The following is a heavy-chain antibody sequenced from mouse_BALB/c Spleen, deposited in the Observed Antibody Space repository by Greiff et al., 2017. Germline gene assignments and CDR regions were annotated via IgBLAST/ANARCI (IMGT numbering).Heavy chain of an antibody. CDR3: ARHDTTAFAY. CDR2: ISSGGSYT. CDR1: GFTFSSYG. J-gene: IGHJ3*01. V-gene: IGHV5-6*01. Sequence: VQLKQSGGDLVKPGGSLKLSCAASGFTFSSYGMSWVRQTPDKRLEWVATISSGGSYTYYPDSVKGRFTISRDNAKNTLYLQMSSLKSEDTAMYYCARHDTTAFAYWGQGTLVTVSA. D-gene: IGHD1-2*01.